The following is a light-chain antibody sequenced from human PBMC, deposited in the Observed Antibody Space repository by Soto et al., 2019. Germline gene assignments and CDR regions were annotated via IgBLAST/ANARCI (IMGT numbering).Light chain of an antibody. Sequence: QSVLTQPASVSGSPGQSITISCTGTSSDVGGAYNYVSWYQQHPGKAPKLMIYGVINRPSGVSNRFSGSKSGNTASLTISGLQAEDEADYYCSSWTSSSTLLFGGGTKLTVL. V-gene: IGLV2-14*01. CDR2: GVI. CDR3: SSWTSSSTLL. CDR1: SSDVGGAYNY. J-gene: IGLJ3*02.